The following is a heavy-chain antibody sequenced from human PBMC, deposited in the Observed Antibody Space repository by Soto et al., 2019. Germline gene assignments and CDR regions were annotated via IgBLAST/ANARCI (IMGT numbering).Heavy chain of an antibody. Sequence: QVQLQESGSGLLKPSQTLSLDCSVSGDSLRRGFHHWSWIRQTPGKGLKIIGYIDTNGDTHYDPSLRNRLNMSIVTTESRFSLKVTSVTAADTAVYYCARGTVYYCPNDKCGFFFDHWGQGALVTVTS. CDR3: ARGTVYYCPNDKCGFFFDH. CDR1: GDSLRRGFHH. V-gene: IGHV4-31*03. J-gene: IGHJ4*02. CDR2: IDTNGDT. D-gene: IGHD2-8*01.